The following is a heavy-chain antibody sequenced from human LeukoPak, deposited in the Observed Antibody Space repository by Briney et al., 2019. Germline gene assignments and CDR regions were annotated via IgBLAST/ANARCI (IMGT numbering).Heavy chain of an antibody. CDR1: GGTFSSYA. D-gene: IGHD4-23*01. V-gene: IGHV1-69*05. CDR3: ARAAVTSSYYFDY. Sequence: SVDVSCKASGGTFSSYAISWVRQAPGQGLEGMGGIIPIFGTTKYAEEFEDRVTITTDESTSTAYMELSSLRSEDTAVYYCARAAVTSSYYFDYWGQGTLVTVSS. J-gene: IGHJ4*02. CDR2: IIPIFGTT.